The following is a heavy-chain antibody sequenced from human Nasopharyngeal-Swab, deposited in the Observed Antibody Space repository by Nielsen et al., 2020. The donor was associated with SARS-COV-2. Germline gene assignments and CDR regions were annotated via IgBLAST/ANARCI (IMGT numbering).Heavy chain of an antibody. D-gene: IGHD2-15*01. CDR1: GFTFSSYA. CDR3: AKIFRGDYYYYYMDV. CDR2: ISGSGGST. V-gene: IGHV3-23*01. J-gene: IGHJ6*03. Sequence: GGSLRLSCAASGFTFSSYAMSWVRQAPGKGLKWVSAISGSGGSTYYADSVKGRFTISRDNSKNTLYLQMNSLRAEDTAVYYCAKIFRGDYYYYYMDVWGKGTTVTVSS.